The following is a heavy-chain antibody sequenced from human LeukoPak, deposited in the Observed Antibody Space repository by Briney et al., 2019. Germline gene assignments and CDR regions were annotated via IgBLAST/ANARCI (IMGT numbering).Heavy chain of an antibody. CDR2: IGGSGDNT. Sequence: PGGSLRLSCAASGFTFSNYAMSWVRQAPGKGLEWVATIGGSGDNTYYADSVKGRFTISRDNSKNTLYLQMSSLRADDTAVYYCAKDRSWKSTSCSTFDYWGQGTLVTVSS. CDR1: GFTFSNYA. J-gene: IGHJ4*02. V-gene: IGHV3-23*01. CDR3: AKDRSWKSTSCSTFDY. D-gene: IGHD2-2*01.